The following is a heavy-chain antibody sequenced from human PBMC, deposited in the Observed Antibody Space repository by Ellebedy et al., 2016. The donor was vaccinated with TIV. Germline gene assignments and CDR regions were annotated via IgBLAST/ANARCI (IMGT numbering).Heavy chain of an antibody. Sequence: ASVKVSXKASGYTFSSYYIHWVRQAPGKGLEWMGGFDPEDGETIYAQKLQGRVTMTEDTSTDTAYMELSNVTSEDTAVYYCATGVNDLLTGYFTFDYWGQGTLVTVSS. CDR1: GYTFSSYY. V-gene: IGHV1-24*01. J-gene: IGHJ4*02. CDR2: FDPEDGET. CDR3: ATGVNDLLTGYFTFDY. D-gene: IGHD3-9*01.